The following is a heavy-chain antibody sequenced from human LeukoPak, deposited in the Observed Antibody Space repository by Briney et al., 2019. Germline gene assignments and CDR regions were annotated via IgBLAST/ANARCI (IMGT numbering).Heavy chain of an antibody. Sequence: GGSLRLSCAASGFTFSSYSMNWVRQAPGKGLEWVSFITRGNYIYYADSVKGRFTISRDNAKNSLYLQMNSLRAEDTAVYYCAKVLRQQLFDYAGQGTLVPV. CDR1: GFTFSSYS. D-gene: IGHD6-13*01. V-gene: IGHV3-21*06. CDR3: AKVLRQQLFDY. CDR2: ITRGNYI. J-gene: IGHJ4*02.